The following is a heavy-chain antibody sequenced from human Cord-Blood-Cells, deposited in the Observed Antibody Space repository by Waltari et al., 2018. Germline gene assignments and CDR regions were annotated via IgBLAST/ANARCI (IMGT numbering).Heavy chain of an antibody. Sequence: QVQLVQSGAEVKKPGSSVKVSCKASGGTFSSYAISWVRQAPGQGLEWRGEIIPIFGTANYAQQFQGRVTITADESTSTAYMELSSLRSEDTAVYYCARASISGTSVDDAFDIWGQGTMVTVSS. CDR2: IIPIFGTA. CDR1: GGTFSSYA. CDR3: ARASISGTSVDDAFDI. V-gene: IGHV1-69*01. J-gene: IGHJ3*02. D-gene: IGHD1-7*01.